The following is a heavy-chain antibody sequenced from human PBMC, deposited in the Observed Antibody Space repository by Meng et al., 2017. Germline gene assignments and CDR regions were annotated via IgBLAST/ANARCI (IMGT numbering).Heavy chain of an antibody. Sequence: SSVNVSCKASGGTFSSYAISWVRQAPGQGLEWMGGIIHIFGTANYAQKFQGRVTITTDESTSTAYMELSSLRFEDTAVYYCAREQWLVPTTGHDAFDIWGQGTMVTVSS. D-gene: IGHD6-19*01. CDR3: AREQWLVPTTGHDAFDI. CDR1: GGTFSSYA. J-gene: IGHJ3*02. V-gene: IGHV1-69*05. CDR2: IIHIFGTA.